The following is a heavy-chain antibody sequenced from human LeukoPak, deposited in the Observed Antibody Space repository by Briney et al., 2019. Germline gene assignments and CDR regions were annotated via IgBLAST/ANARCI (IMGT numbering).Heavy chain of an antibody. V-gene: IGHV3-21*01. CDR3: ARDKIVGATNFDY. D-gene: IGHD1-26*01. J-gene: IGHJ4*02. CDR2: ISSSSSYI. CDR1: GFTFSSYS. Sequence: GGSLRLSCAASGFTFSSYSMNWVRQAPGKGLEWVSSISSSSSYIYYADSVKGRFTISRDNAKNSLYLQMNSLRAEDTAVYYCARDKIVGATNFDYWGQGTLVTVSS.